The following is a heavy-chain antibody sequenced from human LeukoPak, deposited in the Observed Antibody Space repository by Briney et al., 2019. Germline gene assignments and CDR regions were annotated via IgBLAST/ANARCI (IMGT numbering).Heavy chain of an antibody. CDR2: ISAYNGNT. CDR1: GYTFTSYG. Sequence: ASVKVSCKASGYTFTSYGISWVRQAPGQGLEWMGWISAYNGNTNYAQKLQGRVTMTTDTSTSTAYMELRSLRPDDTAVYYCARNGDHSSSWSPFDYWGQGTLVTVSS. J-gene: IGHJ4*02. V-gene: IGHV1-18*01. D-gene: IGHD6-13*01. CDR3: ARNGDHSSSWSPFDY.